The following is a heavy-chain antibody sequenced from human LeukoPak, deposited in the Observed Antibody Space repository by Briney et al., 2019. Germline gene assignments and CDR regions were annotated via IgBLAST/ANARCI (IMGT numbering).Heavy chain of an antibody. Sequence: GASVKVSCKASGYTFTSYGISWVRQAPGQGLEWMGWISAYNGNTNYAQKLQGRVTMTTDTSTSTAYMELRSLRSDDTAVYYCARDMVRGVVGPLNWFDPWGQGTLVTVSS. J-gene: IGHJ5*02. CDR3: ARDMVRGVVGPLNWFDP. CDR2: ISAYNGNT. V-gene: IGHV1-18*01. CDR1: GYTFTSYG. D-gene: IGHD3-10*01.